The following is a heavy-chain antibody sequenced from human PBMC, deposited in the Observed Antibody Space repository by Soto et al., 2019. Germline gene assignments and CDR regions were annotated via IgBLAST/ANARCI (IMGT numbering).Heavy chain of an antibody. CDR2: INSDGSST. Sequence: PGGSLRLSCAASGFTFSSYWMHWVRQAPGKGLVWVSRINSDGSSTSYADSVKGRFTISRDNAKNTLYLQMNSLRAEDTAVYYCARGPRNYYYYYGMDVWGQGTTVTVSS. J-gene: IGHJ6*02. CDR3: ARGPRNYYYYYGMDV. CDR1: GFTFSSYW. V-gene: IGHV3-74*01.